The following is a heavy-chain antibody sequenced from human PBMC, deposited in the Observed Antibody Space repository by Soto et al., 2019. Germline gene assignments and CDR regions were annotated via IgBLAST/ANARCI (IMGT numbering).Heavy chain of an antibody. J-gene: IGHJ4*02. CDR2: IASRAHNYAT. CDR3: AGLMHTLFDRIDY. D-gene: IGHD2-21*01. CDR1: GFSLSGSF. V-gene: IGHV3-73*02. Sequence: EVELVESGGGLVQPGGSLKLSCAASGFSLSGSFIHWVRQASGKGPEWVGRIASRAHNYATAYGTSVQSRFTVSRDDSLNTASLQMKELKPQDTAVYFCAGLMHTLFDRIDYRGRGIQVTVSA.